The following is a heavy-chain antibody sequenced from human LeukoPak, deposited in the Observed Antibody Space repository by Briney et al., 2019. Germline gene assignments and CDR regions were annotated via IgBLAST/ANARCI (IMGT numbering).Heavy chain of an antibody. CDR2: IFFSGNT. J-gene: IGHJ6*03. CDR1: GGSLSSISHY. Sequence: PSETLSLTCTVSGGSLSSISHYWGWTRHPPGRGLEWFGIIFFSGNTYDSPTLKRRLTISVDTSKNQFSLKLSSVTAADTAVFYCARHTGGDYVGGLFYHMDVWGKGTTVTVSS. D-gene: IGHD4-17*01. CDR3: ARHTGGDYVGGLFYHMDV. V-gene: IGHV4-39*01.